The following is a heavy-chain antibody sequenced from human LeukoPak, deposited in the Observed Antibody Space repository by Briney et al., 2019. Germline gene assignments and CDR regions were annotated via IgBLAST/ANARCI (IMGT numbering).Heavy chain of an antibody. J-gene: IGHJ4*02. CDR1: GFTFDDYA. D-gene: IGHD3-22*01. CDR2: ISWNSGSI. CDR3: AKASPRVGVVVIDDYFDY. Sequence: PGGSLRLSCAASGFTFDDYAMHWVRQAPGKGLEWVSGISWNSGSIGYADSVKGRFTISRDNAKNSLYLQMNSLRAEDTALYYCAKASPRVGVVVIDDYFDYWGQGTLVTVSS. V-gene: IGHV3-9*01.